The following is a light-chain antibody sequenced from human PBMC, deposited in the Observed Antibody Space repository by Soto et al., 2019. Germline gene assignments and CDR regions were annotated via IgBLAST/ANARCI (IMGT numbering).Light chain of an antibody. J-gene: IGLJ3*02. CDR1: SSDVGGSNY. CDR3: SSYTTSSRL. CDR2: EVS. V-gene: IGLV2-14*01. Sequence: QSALTQPASVSRSPGQSIAISCTGTSSDVGGSNYVSWYQQHPGKAPKLMIYEVSNRPSGVSDRFSGSKSGNTASLTISGLQAEDEADYYCSSYTTSSRLFGGGTKLTVL.